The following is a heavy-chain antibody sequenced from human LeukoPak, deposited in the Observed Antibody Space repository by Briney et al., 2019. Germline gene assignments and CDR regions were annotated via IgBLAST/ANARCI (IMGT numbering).Heavy chain of an antibody. Sequence: GGALRLSCAASGFTFSTYGIHWVRQAPGKGLEWVAPIRYDGTNKWYADSVKGRFTFSRDNSKNMLYLQMNSLRAEDTAVYHCAKDRDYGDYPSAYYYYMDVWGKGTTVTVSS. V-gene: IGHV3-30*02. CDR3: AKDRDYGDYPSAYYYYMDV. CDR2: IRYDGTNK. CDR1: GFTFSTYG. D-gene: IGHD4-17*01. J-gene: IGHJ6*03.